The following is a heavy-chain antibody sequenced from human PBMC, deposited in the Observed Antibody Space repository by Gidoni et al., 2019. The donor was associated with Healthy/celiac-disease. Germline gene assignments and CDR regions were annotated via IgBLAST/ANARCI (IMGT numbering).Heavy chain of an antibody. CDR1: GGSLRSSSYY. Sequence: QLQLQESGPGLVKPSETLSPTCTLSGGSLRSSSYYWGWIRQPPGQGLEWIGSIYYSGSTYYNPSLKSRVTISVDTSKNQFCLKLSYVTAADTAVYYCARIWFGEWARGVYGMDVWGQGTTVTVSS. CDR3: ARIWFGEWARGVYGMDV. V-gene: IGHV4-39*01. CDR2: IYYSGST. J-gene: IGHJ6*02. D-gene: IGHD3-10*01.